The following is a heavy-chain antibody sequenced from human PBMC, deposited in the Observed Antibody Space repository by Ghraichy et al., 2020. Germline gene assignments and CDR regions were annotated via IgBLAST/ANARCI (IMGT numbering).Heavy chain of an antibody. V-gene: IGHV3-23*01. CDR1: GFTFSSYA. Sequence: GGSLRLSCAASGFTFSSYAMSWVRQAPGKGLEWVSAISGSGGSTYYADSVKGRFTISRDNSKNTLYLQMNSLRAEDTAVYYCAKAPSGYVFPAWDYYYGMDVWGQGTTVTVSS. CDR2: ISGSGGST. D-gene: IGHD5-12*01. J-gene: IGHJ6*02. CDR3: AKAPSGYVFPAWDYYYGMDV.